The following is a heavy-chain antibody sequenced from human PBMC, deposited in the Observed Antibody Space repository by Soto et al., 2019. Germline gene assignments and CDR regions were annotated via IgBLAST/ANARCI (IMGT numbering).Heavy chain of an antibody. V-gene: IGHV3-7*03. D-gene: IGHD3-3*01. CDR3: ARVKRFLEWSPYYFDY. J-gene: IGHJ4*02. Sequence: GGSLRLSCAASGFTFSSYWMSWVRQAPGKGLEWVANIKQDGSEKYYVDSVKGRFTISRDNAKNSLYLQMNSLRAEDTAVYYCARVKRFLEWSPYYFDYWGQGTLVTVSS. CDR1: GFTFSSYW. CDR2: IKQDGSEK.